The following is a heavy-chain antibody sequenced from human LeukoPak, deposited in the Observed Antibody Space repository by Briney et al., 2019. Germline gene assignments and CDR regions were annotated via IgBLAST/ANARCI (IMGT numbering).Heavy chain of an antibody. V-gene: IGHV4-59*01. J-gene: IGHJ4*02. D-gene: IGHD3-10*01. CDR1: GGSISSYY. CDR3: ARAVRGVIDYFDY. CDR2: IYYSGST. Sequence: SETLSLTCTVSGGSISSYYWSWIRQPPGKGLEWIGYIYYSGSTYYNPSLKSRVTISVDTSKNQFSLKLSSVTAADTAVYYCARAVRGVIDYFDYWGQGTLVTVSS.